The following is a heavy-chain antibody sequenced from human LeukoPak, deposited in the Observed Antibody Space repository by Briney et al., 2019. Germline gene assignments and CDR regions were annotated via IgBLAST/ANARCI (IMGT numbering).Heavy chain of an antibody. D-gene: IGHD1-1*01. Sequence: GGSLRLSCAASGFTFSSYWMHWVRHAPGKGLVWVSRINSDGSSTSYADSVKGRFTISRDNAKNTLYLQMNSLGAEDTALYYCAKDLTTGTLSFDSWGQGTLVTVSS. CDR2: INSDGSST. J-gene: IGHJ4*02. CDR1: GFTFSSYW. CDR3: AKDLTTGTLSFDS. V-gene: IGHV3-74*01.